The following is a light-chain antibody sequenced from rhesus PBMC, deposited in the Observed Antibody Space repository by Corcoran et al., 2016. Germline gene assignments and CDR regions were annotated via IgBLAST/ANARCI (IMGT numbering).Light chain of an antibody. CDR3: QKSDTSPYS. Sequence: QVTLTQSPATLSLSPGERATLSCRASQSVGSRLAWYQQKAGQAPRPLLHGASTRATGVPYRVSGRASGTDFTPPISSLEPEDFAVYCCQKSDTSPYSFGQGAKVGIK. CDR1: QSVGSR. CDR2: GAS. V-gene: IGKV3-53*01. J-gene: IGKJ2*01.